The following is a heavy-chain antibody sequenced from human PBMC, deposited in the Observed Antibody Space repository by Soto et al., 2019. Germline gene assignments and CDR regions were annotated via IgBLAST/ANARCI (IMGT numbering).Heavy chain of an antibody. V-gene: IGHV3-23*01. J-gene: IGHJ4*02. CDR1: GFTFSSYA. CDR2: ISGSGGST. Sequence: GESLKISCAASGFTFSSYAMSWVRQAPGKGLEWVSAISGSGGSTYYADSVKGRFTISRDNSKNTLYLQMNSLRAEDTAVYYCAKDKMAAGSDYWGQGTLVTVSS. CDR3: AKDKMAAGSDY. D-gene: IGHD6-19*01.